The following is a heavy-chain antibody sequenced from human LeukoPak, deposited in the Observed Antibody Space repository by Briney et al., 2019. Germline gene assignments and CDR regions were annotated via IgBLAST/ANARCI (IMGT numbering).Heavy chain of an antibody. Sequence: GGSLRLSCAASGFTFSTYAMSWVRQAPGKGLERVSALSGSGGNTYYADSVQGRFTISRDNSNNTLYLQMNSLRAEDTAVYYCARADIRPPTVTTSGLYYFDYWGQGTLVTVSS. CDR3: ARADIRPPTVTTSGLYYFDY. CDR1: GFTFSTYA. J-gene: IGHJ4*02. CDR2: LSGSGGNT. V-gene: IGHV3-23*01. D-gene: IGHD4-17*01.